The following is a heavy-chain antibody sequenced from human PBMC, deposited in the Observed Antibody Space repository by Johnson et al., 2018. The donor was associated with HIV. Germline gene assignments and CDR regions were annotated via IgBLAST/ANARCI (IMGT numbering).Heavy chain of an antibody. CDR1: EFTFSRYW. V-gene: IGHV3-74*01. CDR3: ARERDYYDSSGYWVDAFDI. J-gene: IGHJ3*02. CDR2: INSDGSTT. Sequence: EVQLVESGGGLGQPGGSLRLSCAASEFTFSRYWMHWVRQASGKGLVWVSGINSDGSTTTYAYSVKGRFTISRDNAKNTLYLQMNSLRAEDTAVYYCARERDYYDSSGYWVDAFDIWGQGTMVTVSS. D-gene: IGHD3-22*01.